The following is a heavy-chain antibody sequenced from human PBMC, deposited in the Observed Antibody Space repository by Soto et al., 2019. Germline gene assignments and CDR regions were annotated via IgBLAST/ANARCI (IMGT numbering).Heavy chain of an antibody. CDR2: IYYSGTT. D-gene: IGHD5-12*01. Sequence: SETLSLTCTVSGASITPYYWSWIRQPPGKGLEWIGYIYYSGTTDYNPSLKSRVTMSVDTSKNQLFLKLSSVTAADTAVYYCVRSGANSGYDLEYYFDYWGQGTLVTVSS. CDR1: GASITPYY. CDR3: VRSGANSGYDLEYYFDY. V-gene: IGHV4-59*01. J-gene: IGHJ4*02.